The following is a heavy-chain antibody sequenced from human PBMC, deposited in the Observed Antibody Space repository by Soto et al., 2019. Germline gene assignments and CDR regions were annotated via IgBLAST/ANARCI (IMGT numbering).Heavy chain of an antibody. V-gene: IGHV4-4*07. CDR3: VRDGTKTLRDWFDP. Sequence: SETLSLTCTVSGGSISSYYWSWIRQPAGKGLEWIGRIYTSGSTNYNPSLKSRVMMSVDTSKKQFSLKLRSVTAADTAVYYCVRDGTKTLRDWFDPWGQGISVTVSS. CDR1: GGSISSYY. J-gene: IGHJ5*02. D-gene: IGHD1-1*01. CDR2: IYTSGST.